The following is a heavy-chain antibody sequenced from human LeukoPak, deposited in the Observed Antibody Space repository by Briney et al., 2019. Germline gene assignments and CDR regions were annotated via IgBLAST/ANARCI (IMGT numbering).Heavy chain of an antibody. V-gene: IGHV3-30*18. CDR2: ISYDGSNQ. CDR1: GFTFSNFG. J-gene: IGHJ4*02. D-gene: IGHD3-22*01. Sequence: PGGSLRLSCAASGFTFSNFGIHWVRQAPGKGLGWVALISYDGSNQYYADSVKGRFTISRDNSKSTLYLQMNSLRPEDTAVYYCAKGYYYDSSGYYQHFDHWGQGTLVTVSS. CDR3: AKGYYYDSSGYYQHFDH.